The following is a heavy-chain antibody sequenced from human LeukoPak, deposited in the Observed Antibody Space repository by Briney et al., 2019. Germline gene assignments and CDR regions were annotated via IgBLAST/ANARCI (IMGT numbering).Heavy chain of an antibody. CDR3: ARAGNWNYPFDY. D-gene: IGHD1-7*01. V-gene: IGHV4-59*11. Sequence: SETLSLTCTVSGGSISSLYWSWIRQPPGKGLEWIGYIYYSGSTNYNPSLKSRVTISVDTSKNQFSLKLSSVTAADTAVYYCARAGNWNYPFDYWGQGTLVTVSS. CDR1: GGSISSLY. J-gene: IGHJ4*02. CDR2: IYYSGST.